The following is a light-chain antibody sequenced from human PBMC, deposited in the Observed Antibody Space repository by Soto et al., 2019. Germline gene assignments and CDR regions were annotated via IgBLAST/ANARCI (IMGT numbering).Light chain of an antibody. Sequence: QSVLTQPPSASGTPGQRVTISCSGSSSNIGSYYVYWFQQVPGTAPKLLIYKNNQRPSGVPARISAAKSGTSASLVIGGLRAEDEAYYYCATWDDIGRGVFGGGTKRTVL. CDR1: SSNIGSYY. CDR3: ATWDDIGRGV. V-gene: IGLV1-47*01. J-gene: IGLJ3*02. CDR2: KNN.